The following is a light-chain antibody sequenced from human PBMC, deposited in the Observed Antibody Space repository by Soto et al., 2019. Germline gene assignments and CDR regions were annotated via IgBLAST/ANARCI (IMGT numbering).Light chain of an antibody. V-gene: IGLV7-46*01. J-gene: IGLJ3*02. CDR3: LLSYNTFRV. CDR2: DTN. Sequence: QAVVTQEHSLTVSPGGTGTLTCGSSTGTVTSTHYPFWFQQKPGQAPTIVIYDTNNKNSWTPARFSGSLLGGKAALTLSGAQPEDEAEYYCLLSYNTFRVFGGGTKLTVL. CDR1: TGTVTSTHY.